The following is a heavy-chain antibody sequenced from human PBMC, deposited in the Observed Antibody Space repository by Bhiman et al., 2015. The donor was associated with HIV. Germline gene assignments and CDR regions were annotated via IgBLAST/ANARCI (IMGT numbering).Heavy chain of an antibody. CDR1: GFTFGEYA. D-gene: IGHD3-3*01. J-gene: IGHJ4*02. Sequence: EVQLVESGGGLVPPGRSLRLSCAGSGFTFGEYAMHRVRHTPGKGLEWVSGISWNSDKVAYADSVKDRFTISRDNAKSSLYLQMNSLSGEDTALYYCAKSKYHYNFWSGYYDYWGQGAQVSVSS. CDR2: ISWNSDKV. CDR3: AKSKYHYNFWSGYYDY. V-gene: IGHV3-9*01.